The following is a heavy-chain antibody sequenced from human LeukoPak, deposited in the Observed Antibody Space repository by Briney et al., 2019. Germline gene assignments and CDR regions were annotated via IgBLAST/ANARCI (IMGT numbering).Heavy chain of an antibody. D-gene: IGHD5-12*01. Sequence: AGTLSLTCAVSGGSISSSNWWSWVRQPPGKGLEWIGNIFYSGSTYYSPSLKSRVTISLVTSRNQFSLKLSSVTAADTAVYYCARGQDYDCNSFDYWGQGTMVTVSS. CDR1: GGSISSSNW. CDR2: IFYSGST. J-gene: IGHJ4*02. CDR3: ARGQDYDCNSFDY. V-gene: IGHV4-4*02.